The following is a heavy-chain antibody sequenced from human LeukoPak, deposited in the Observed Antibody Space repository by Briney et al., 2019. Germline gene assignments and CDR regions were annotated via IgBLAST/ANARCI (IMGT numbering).Heavy chain of an antibody. CDR1: GFTFSSYG. CDR2: ISYDGSNK. J-gene: IGHJ4*02. D-gene: IGHD1-1*01. CDR3: AKNWNYFDY. V-gene: IGHV3-30*18. Sequence: GRSLRLSCAASGFTFSSYGMHWVRQAPGKGLEWVAVISYDGSNKYYADSVKGRFTISRDNSKNTLYLQMNSLRAEDTAVYYCAKNWNYFDYWSQGTLVTVSS.